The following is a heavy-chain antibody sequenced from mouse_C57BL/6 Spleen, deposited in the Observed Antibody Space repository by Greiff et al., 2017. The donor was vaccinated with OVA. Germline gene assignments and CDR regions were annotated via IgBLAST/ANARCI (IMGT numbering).Heavy chain of an antibody. V-gene: IGHV3-6*01. CDR1: GYSITSGYY. Sequence: EVKLQESGPGLVKPSQSLSLTCSVTGYSITSGYYWNWIRQFPGNKLEWMGYISYDGSNNYNPSLKNRISITRDTSKNQFFLKLNSVTTEDTATYYCARELTGTVFDYWGQGTTLTVSS. D-gene: IGHD4-1*01. CDR3: ARELTGTVFDY. J-gene: IGHJ2*01. CDR2: ISYDGSN.